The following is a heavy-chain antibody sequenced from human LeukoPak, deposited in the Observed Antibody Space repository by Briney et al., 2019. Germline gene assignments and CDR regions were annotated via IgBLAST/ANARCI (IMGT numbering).Heavy chain of an antibody. CDR1: GYTFTSYD. J-gene: IGHJ4*02. CDR2: MNPNSGNT. Sequence: ASVKVSCKASGYTFTSYDINWVRQATGQGLEWMGWMNPNSGNTGYAQKFQGRVTITRNTSISTAYMELSSLRPEDTAVYYCAREGGYSYGYGLNYWGQGTLVTVSS. V-gene: IGHV1-8*03. D-gene: IGHD5-18*01. CDR3: AREGGYSYGYGLNY.